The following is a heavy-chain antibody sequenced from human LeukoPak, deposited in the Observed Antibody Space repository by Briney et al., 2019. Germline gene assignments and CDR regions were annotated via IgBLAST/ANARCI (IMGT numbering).Heavy chain of an antibody. D-gene: IGHD6-13*01. Sequence: SETLSLTCTVSGGSISSYYWSWIRQPPGKGLEWIGYIYYSGSTNYDPSLKSRVTISVDTSKNQFSLKLSPVTAADTAVYYCARDDPGYSSSWYLRGGAFDIWGQGTMVTVSS. CDR1: GGSISSYY. J-gene: IGHJ3*02. CDR3: ARDDPGYSSSWYLRGGAFDI. CDR2: IYYSGST. V-gene: IGHV4-59*01.